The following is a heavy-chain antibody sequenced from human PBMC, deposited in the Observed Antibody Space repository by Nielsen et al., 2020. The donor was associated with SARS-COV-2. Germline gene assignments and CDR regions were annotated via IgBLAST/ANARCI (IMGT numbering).Heavy chain of an antibody. CDR3: AKLNVLLWFGDPGVDY. D-gene: IGHD3-10*01. V-gene: IGHV3-23*01. Sequence: GGSLRLSCAASGFTFSSYAMSWVRQAPGKGLEWVSAISGSGGSTYYADSVKGRFTISRDNSKNTLYLQMNSLRAEDTAVYYCAKLNVLLWFGDPGVDYWGQGTLVTVSS. J-gene: IGHJ4*02. CDR1: GFTFSSYA. CDR2: ISGSGGST.